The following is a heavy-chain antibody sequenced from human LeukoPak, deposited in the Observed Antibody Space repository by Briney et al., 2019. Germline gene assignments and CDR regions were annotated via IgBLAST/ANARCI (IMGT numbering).Heavy chain of an antibody. Sequence: GRSLRLSCAASGFTFDDYAMHWVRQAPGKGLEWVSGISWNSGSIGYADSVKGRFTISRDNAKNSLYLQMNSLRAEDTALYYCAKEQYYYGSGSYYKYFQHWGQGTLVTVSS. D-gene: IGHD3-10*01. CDR3: AKEQYYYGSGSYYKYFQH. CDR1: GFTFDDYA. V-gene: IGHV3-9*01. J-gene: IGHJ1*01. CDR2: ISWNSGSI.